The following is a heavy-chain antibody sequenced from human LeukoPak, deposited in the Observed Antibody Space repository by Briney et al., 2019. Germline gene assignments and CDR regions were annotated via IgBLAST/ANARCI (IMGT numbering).Heavy chain of an antibody. CDR2: IYSGGST. CDR1: GFTFSSYW. J-gene: IGHJ6*02. Sequence: PGGSLRLSCAASGFTFSSYWMHWVRQAPGKGLEWVSVIYSGGSTYYADSVKGRFTISRDNSKNTLYLQMNSLRAEDTAVYYCARGPDSSGWYEDGMDVWGQGTTVTVSS. D-gene: IGHD6-19*01. V-gene: IGHV3-53*01. CDR3: ARGPDSSGWYEDGMDV.